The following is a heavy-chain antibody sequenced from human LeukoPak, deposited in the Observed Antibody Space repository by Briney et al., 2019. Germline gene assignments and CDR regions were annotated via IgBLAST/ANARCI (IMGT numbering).Heavy chain of an antibody. V-gene: IGHV4-39*07. J-gene: IGHJ4*02. D-gene: IGHD6-13*01. CDR2: IYYSGST. CDR1: GGSISSSSYY. Sequence: SETLSLTCTVSGGSISSSSYYWGWIRQPPGKGLEWIGSIYYSGSTYYNPSLKSRVTISVDTSKNQFSLKLSSVTAADTAVYYCARDGRYSSSWFDYWGQGTLVTVSS. CDR3: ARDGRYSSSWFDY.